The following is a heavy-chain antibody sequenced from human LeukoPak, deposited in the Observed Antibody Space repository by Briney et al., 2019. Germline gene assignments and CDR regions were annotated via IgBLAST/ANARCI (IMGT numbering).Heavy chain of an antibody. J-gene: IGHJ6*03. CDR2: IKQDGSEE. CDR3: ARGDNWNSYYYYYMDV. CDR1: GFTFSSYW. V-gene: IGHV3-7*01. D-gene: IGHD1-7*01. Sequence: GGSLRLSCAASGFTFSSYWMSWVRQAPGKGLEGVANIKQDGSEEYYVDSVKGRFTISRDNAKNSLYLQMNSLRAEDTAVYYCARGDNWNSYYYYYMDVWGKGTTVTVSS.